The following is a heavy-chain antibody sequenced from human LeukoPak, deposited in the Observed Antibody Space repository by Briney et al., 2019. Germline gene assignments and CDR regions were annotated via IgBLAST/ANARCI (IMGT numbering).Heavy chain of an antibody. CDR2: IIPIFGTA. CDR3: ARLDEYSSSSRYYGMDV. Sequence: GASVKVSCKASGGTFTSYGISWVRQAPGQGLEWMGGIIPIFGTANYAQKFQGRVTFTADESTSTAYMELSSLRSEDTAVYYCARLDEYSSSSRYYGMDVWGQGTTVTVSS. V-gene: IGHV1-69*13. D-gene: IGHD6-6*01. CDR1: GGTFTSYG. J-gene: IGHJ6*02.